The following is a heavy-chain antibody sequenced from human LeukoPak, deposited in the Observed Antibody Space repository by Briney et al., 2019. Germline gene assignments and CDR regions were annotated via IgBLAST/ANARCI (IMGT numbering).Heavy chain of an antibody. CDR3: ASGLWYYGSGRLDY. CDR2: IYYSGST. Sequence: PSETLSLTCTVSGGSISSSSYYWGWIRQPPGKELEWIGSIYYSGSTYYNPSLKSRVTISVDTSKNQFSLKLSSVTAADTAVYYCASGLWYYGSGRLDYWGQGTLVTVSS. V-gene: IGHV4-39*01. D-gene: IGHD3-10*01. CDR1: GGSISSSSYY. J-gene: IGHJ4*02.